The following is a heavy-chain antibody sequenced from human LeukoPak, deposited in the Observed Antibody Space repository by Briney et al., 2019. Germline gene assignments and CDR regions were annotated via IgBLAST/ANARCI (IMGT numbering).Heavy chain of an antibody. CDR2: ISTSSSYI. V-gene: IGHV3-21*01. CDR3: ARLMWVDYYDSSGYPDY. Sequence: GGSLRLSCAASGFTFSSYSMNWVRQAPGKGLEWVSSISTSSSYIYYADSVKGRFTISRDNAKNSLYLQMNSLRAEDTAVYYCARLMWVDYYDSSGYPDYWGQGTLVTVSS. J-gene: IGHJ4*02. D-gene: IGHD3-22*01. CDR1: GFTFSSYS.